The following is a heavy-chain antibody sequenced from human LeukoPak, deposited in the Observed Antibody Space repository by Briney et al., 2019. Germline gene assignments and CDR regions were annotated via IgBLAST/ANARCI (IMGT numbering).Heavy chain of an antibody. J-gene: IGHJ6*02. V-gene: IGHV3-33*01. CDR1: GFTFSSYG. Sequence: GGSLRLSCAASGFTFSSYGMHWVRQAPGKGLEWVAVIWYDGSDKYYADSVKGRFTISRDNSKNTLYLQMNSLRAEDTAVYYCARDMHYYYGMDVWGQGTTVTVSS. CDR2: IWYDGSDK. D-gene: IGHD2-2*01. CDR3: ARDMHYYYGMDV.